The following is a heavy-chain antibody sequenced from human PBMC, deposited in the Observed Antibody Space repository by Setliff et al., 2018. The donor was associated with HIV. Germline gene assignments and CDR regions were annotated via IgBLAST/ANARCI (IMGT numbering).Heavy chain of an antibody. V-gene: IGHV4-34*01. CDR3: VRGADFYTPRKRIFDH. CDR1: GESFSPYY. D-gene: IGHD3-3*01. J-gene: IGHJ4*02. Sequence: SETLSLTCAVYGESFSPYYWNWIRQSPGKGLEWIGEISHSGSSNYSPSLESRLTISVDTPKNQVSLKLNSVTAADSAVYYCVRGADFYTPRKRIFDHWGQGVLVTVS. CDR2: ISHSGSS.